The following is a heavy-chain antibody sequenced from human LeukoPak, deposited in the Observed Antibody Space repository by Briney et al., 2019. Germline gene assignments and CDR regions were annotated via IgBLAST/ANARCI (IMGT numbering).Heavy chain of an antibody. CDR1: GFTFSDYN. Sequence: GGSLRLSCTASGFTFSDYNMHWVRQAPGKGLEWVAFIWSDGNWQSYADSVKGRFAVSRDNSKDTLYFQMNSLRDDDTALYYCATANWGPRFDPWGQGTLVTVSS. CDR2: IWSDGNWQ. D-gene: IGHD7-27*01. CDR3: ATANWGPRFDP. V-gene: IGHV3-30*02. J-gene: IGHJ5*02.